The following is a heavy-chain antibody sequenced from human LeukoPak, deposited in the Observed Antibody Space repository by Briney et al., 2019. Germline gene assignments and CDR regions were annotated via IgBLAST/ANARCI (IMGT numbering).Heavy chain of an antibody. Sequence: SETLSLTCTVSGGSLSSFYWSWFRQPPGKGLEWIGYIYYSGSTNYNPSLKSRVTISVDTSKNQFSLKLSSVTAADTAVYYCARGTYYDFWSGYYTGIWFDPWGQGTLVTVSS. CDR1: GGSLSSFY. V-gene: IGHV4-59*01. CDR2: IYYSGST. J-gene: IGHJ5*02. D-gene: IGHD3-3*01. CDR3: ARGTYYDFWSGYYTGIWFDP.